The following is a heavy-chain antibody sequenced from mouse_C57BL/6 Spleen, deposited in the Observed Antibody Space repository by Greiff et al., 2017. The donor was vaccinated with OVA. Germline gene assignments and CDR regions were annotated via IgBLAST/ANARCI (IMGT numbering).Heavy chain of an antibody. CDR3: ARSRYYGSSYGDYFDY. D-gene: IGHD1-1*01. V-gene: IGHV1-42*01. J-gene: IGHJ2*01. CDR1: GYSFTGYY. CDR2: INPSTGGT. Sequence: VQLQQSGPELVKPGASVKISCKASGYSFTGYYMNWVKQSPEKSLEWIGEINPSTGGTTYNQKFKAKATLTVDKSSSTAYMQLKSLTSEDSAVYYCARSRYYGSSYGDYFDYWGQGTTLTVSS.